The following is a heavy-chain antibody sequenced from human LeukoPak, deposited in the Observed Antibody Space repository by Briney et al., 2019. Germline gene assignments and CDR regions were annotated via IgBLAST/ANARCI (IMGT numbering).Heavy chain of an antibody. CDR2: ISSGSTI. V-gene: IGHV3-11*01. J-gene: IGHJ6*02. D-gene: IGHD3-22*01. CDR3: ARDRYDSAPVSSGGMDV. CDR1: GFTFSDYY. Sequence: GSLRLSCAASGFTFSDYYMSWIRQAPGKGLEWVSYISSGSTIYYADSVKGRFTISRDNAKNSLYLQMNSLRAEDTAVYYCARDRYDSAPVSSGGMDVWGQGTTVTVSS.